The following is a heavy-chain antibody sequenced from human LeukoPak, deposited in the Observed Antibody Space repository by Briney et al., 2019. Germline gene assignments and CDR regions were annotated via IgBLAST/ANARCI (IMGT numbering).Heavy chain of an antibody. J-gene: IGHJ4*02. CDR1: GGSFSGYY. Sequence: SETLSLTCAVYGGSFSGYYWSRIRQPPGKGLEWIGEINHSGSTNYNPSLKSRVTISVDRSKNQFSLKLSSVTAADTAVYYCARATVYDFWSGPLDYWGQGTLVTVSS. CDR3: ARATVYDFWSGPLDY. D-gene: IGHD3-3*01. V-gene: IGHV4-34*01. CDR2: INHSGST.